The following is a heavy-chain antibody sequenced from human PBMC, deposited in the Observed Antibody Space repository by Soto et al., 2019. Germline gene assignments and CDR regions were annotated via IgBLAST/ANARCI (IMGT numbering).Heavy chain of an antibody. V-gene: IGHV3-11*06. J-gene: IGHJ6*02. D-gene: IGHD3-3*01. Sequence: QVQLVESGGGLVRPGGSLTLSCEASGFSFSDYYMNWIRQAPGKGLEWVSYISFSSRSYRNYADSVQGRFTISRDNAKNSLYLQMNSLRPEDTGVYYCARDLRRFDASWRGYYTAYYYYGMDVWGQGTTVTVSS. CDR1: GFSFSDYY. CDR2: ISFSSRSYR. CDR3: ARDLRRFDASWRGYYTAYYYYGMDV.